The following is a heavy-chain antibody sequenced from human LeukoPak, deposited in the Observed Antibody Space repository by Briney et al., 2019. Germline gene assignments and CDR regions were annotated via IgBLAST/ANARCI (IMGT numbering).Heavy chain of an antibody. D-gene: IGHD2-2*01. CDR1: GFTFSSYG. CDR3: APSTHFDY. V-gene: IGHV3-33*01. J-gene: IGHJ4*02. Sequence: GGSLRLSCAASGFTFSSYGMHWVRQAPGTGLEWVAVVWLDGSTKYYADSVKGRFTISRDNSKNTLYLQMNSLRAEDTAVYYCAPSTHFDYWGQGTLVTVSS. CDR2: VWLDGSTK.